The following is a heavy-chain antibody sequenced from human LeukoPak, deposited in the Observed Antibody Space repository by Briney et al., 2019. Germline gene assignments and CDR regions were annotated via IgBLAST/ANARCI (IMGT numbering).Heavy chain of an antibody. CDR3: ARSKSSDYGDRYFFDY. J-gene: IGHJ4*02. CDR2: INPNSGDT. CDR1: GYTFTGYY. V-gene: IGHV1-2*02. Sequence: GASVKVSCKASGYTFTGYYIHWVRQAPRQGLEWMGWINPNSGDTKYAQNFQGRVTMTRDTSISTAYMDLSSLRSGDTAVYYCARSKSSDYGDRYFFDYWGQGTLATVSS. D-gene: IGHD4-17*01.